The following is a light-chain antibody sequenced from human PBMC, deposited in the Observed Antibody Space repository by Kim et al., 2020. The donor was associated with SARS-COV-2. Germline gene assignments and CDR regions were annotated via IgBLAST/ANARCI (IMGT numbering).Light chain of an antibody. Sequence: VTAQEKVTITCRASQSIGSSLHWYQQKPDQSPKLLIKYASQSFSGVPSRFSGSGSGTDFPLTINSLEAEDAATYYCHQSSSLPSTFGGGTKVDIK. CDR1: QSIGSS. CDR3: HQSSSLPST. J-gene: IGKJ4*01. CDR2: YAS. V-gene: IGKV6-21*01.